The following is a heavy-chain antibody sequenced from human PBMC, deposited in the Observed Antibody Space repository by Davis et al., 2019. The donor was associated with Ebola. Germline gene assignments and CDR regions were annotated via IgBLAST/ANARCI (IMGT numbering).Heavy chain of an antibody. D-gene: IGHD6-13*01. CDR3: ASSRQQLLNFDY. CDR2: IYYSGST. CDR1: GGSISSSSYY. J-gene: IGHJ4*02. Sequence: PSETLSLTCTVSGGSISSSSYYWGWIRQPPGKGLEWIGSIYYSGSTYYNPSLKSRVTISVDTSKNQFSLKLSSVTAADTAVYYCASSRQQLLNFDYWGQGTLVTVSS. V-gene: IGHV4-39*07.